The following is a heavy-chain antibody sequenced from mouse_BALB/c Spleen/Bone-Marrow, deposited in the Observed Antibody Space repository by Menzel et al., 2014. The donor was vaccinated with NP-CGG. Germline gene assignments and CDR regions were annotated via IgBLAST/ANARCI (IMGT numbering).Heavy chain of an antibody. D-gene: IGHD1-2*01. Sequence: EVKLMESGGGLVQPGGSRKLSCAASGFTFSSFGMHWIRQAPERGLEWVAYINGGSNTICYADTVKGRFTISRDNPKNTLFLQMTSLRSEDTAMYFCARGTTALRYFDVWGAGTTVTVSS. CDR3: ARGTTALRYFDV. CDR1: GFTFSSFG. CDR2: INGGSNTI. V-gene: IGHV5-17*02. J-gene: IGHJ1*01.